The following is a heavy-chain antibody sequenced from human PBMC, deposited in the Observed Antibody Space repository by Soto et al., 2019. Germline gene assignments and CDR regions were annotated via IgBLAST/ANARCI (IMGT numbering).Heavy chain of an antibody. D-gene: IGHD3-3*01. CDR1: GGTFSSYA. Sequence: SVKVSCKASGGTFSSYAISWVRRAPGQGLEWMGGIIPIFGTANYAQKFQGRVTITADESTSTAYMELSSLRSEDTAVYYCARGNYDFWSGYYTRTYGMDVWGQGTTVTVSS. CDR2: IIPIFGTA. CDR3: ARGNYDFWSGYYTRTYGMDV. V-gene: IGHV1-69*13. J-gene: IGHJ6*02.